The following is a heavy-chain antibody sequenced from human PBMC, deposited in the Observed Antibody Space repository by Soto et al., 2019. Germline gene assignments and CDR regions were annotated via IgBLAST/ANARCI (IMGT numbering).Heavy chain of an antibody. D-gene: IGHD6-13*01. Sequence: QVTVKGSGPVLVKPTETLTLTCTVSGFSLSNAGLGVSWIRQPPGKALEWLAHIFSNDEKSYSTSLKSRITISKDTSKRQVVLTMTNMDPVDTATYYCASTYSTSWYWFDPWGQGTLVTVSS. CDR1: GFSLSNAGLG. V-gene: IGHV2-26*04. CDR2: IFSNDEK. CDR3: ASTYSTSWYWFDP. J-gene: IGHJ5*02.